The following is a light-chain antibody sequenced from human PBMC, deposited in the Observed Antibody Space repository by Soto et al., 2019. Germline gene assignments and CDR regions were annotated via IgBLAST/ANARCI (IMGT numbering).Light chain of an antibody. CDR2: DAS. CDR3: QQYHFFWT. J-gene: IGKJ1*01. Sequence: DIQMTQSPSTLSASVGDRVTITCRASRSINRWLAWYQQKPGTAPKLLIHDASSLESGVPSRFSGSGSGTEFTLSISSLQPDDFATYYCQQYHFFWTFGQGTRVEFK. CDR1: RSINRW. V-gene: IGKV1-5*01.